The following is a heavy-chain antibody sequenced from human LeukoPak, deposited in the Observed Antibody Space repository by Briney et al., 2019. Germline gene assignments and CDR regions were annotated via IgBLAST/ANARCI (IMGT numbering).Heavy chain of an antibody. CDR1: GVSFSGYY. CDR3: ARSPYSSGWYGA. Sequence: SETLSLTCAVYGVSFSGYYWSWIRQPPGKGLEWIGEINHSGSTNYNPSLKSRVTISVDTSKNQFSLKLSSVTAADTAVYYCARSPYSSGWYGAWGQGTLVTVSS. V-gene: IGHV4-34*01. J-gene: IGHJ4*02. CDR2: INHSGST. D-gene: IGHD6-19*01.